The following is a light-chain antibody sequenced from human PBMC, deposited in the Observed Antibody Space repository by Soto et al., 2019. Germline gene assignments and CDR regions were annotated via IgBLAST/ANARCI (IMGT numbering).Light chain of an antibody. CDR2: GAS. V-gene: IGKV3-15*01. CDR1: QSVSRN. CDR3: QQYNNWPQT. Sequence: EIVMTQSPATLSVSPGERATLSCRASQSVSRNLAWYQQKPGQAPRLLTYGASTRATGIPARFSGSGSGTEFTLTIRRLQSEDFEVFYCQQYNNWPQTFGQGTKVEIQ. J-gene: IGKJ1*01.